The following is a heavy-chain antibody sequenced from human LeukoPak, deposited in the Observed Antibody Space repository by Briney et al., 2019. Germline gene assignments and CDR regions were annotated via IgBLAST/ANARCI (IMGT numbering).Heavy chain of an antibody. Sequence: SETLSLTCTVSGRSISDDSWSWIRQTAGKALEWIGRVPLSGSTTYNPSLKSRVTMSVDTSKNQFSLNLSSVTAADTAVYYCARVRSGSYDYWGQGTLVTVSS. CDR1: GRSISDDS. J-gene: IGHJ4*02. V-gene: IGHV4-4*07. CDR2: VPLSGST. D-gene: IGHD1-26*01. CDR3: ARVRSGSYDY.